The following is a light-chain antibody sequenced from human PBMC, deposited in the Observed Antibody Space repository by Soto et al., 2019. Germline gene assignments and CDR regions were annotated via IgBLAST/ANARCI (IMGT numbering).Light chain of an antibody. J-gene: IGLJ1*01. Sequence: QSALTQPASVSGSPGQSVTISCTGTSSDVGGYNFVSWYQHHPRKAPKLIIYEVSNRPSGVSNRFSGSKSGNTASLTIPGLQAEDEADYYCSSYTSSATPPYVFGTGTKLTVL. CDR2: EVS. V-gene: IGLV2-14*01. CDR1: SSDVGGYNF. CDR3: SSYTSSATPPYV.